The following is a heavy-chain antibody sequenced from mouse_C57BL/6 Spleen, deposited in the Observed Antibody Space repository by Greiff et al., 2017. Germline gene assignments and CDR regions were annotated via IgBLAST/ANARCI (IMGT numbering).Heavy chain of an antibody. V-gene: IGHV2-3*01. CDR2: IWGDGST. J-gene: IGHJ2*01. CDR3: DKAGWYYHGYFDD. D-gene: IGHD1-1*01. Sequence: QVQLKESGPGLVAPSQSLSITCTVSGFSLTSYGVSWVRQPPGKGLEWLGVIWGDGSTNYHSPLISSLGISTDNSKRQVCIKLNSLQTEDTAAYYGDKAGWYYHGYFDDWGKGTTLTVSS. CDR1: GFSLTSYG.